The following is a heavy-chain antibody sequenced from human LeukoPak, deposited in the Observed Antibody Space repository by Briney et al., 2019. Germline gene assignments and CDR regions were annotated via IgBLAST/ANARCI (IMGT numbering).Heavy chain of an antibody. J-gene: IGHJ4*02. CDR3: TTGYYDILTGYSDY. CDR2: IKSKTDGGTT. Sequence: GGSLRLSCAASGFTFSNAWMSWVRQAPGKGLEWVGRIKSKTDGGTTDYAAPVKGRFTISRDDSKNTLYLQMNSLKTEDTAVYYCTTGYYDILTGYSDYWGQGTLVTVSS. D-gene: IGHD3-9*01. V-gene: IGHV3-15*01. CDR1: GFTFSNAW.